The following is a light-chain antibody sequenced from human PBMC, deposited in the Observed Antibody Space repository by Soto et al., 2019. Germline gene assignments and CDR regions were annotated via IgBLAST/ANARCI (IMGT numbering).Light chain of an antibody. V-gene: IGLV2-14*01. CDR1: SADIGAYDY. CDR3: SAYRSGSGHV. Sequence: QSALTQPASVSASPCQSIFISCTGTSADIGAYDYVSWYQQHPGKAPKRILYAVNDLPSGVYSRFSGYKSVNTASLTISGFQADEEADYYCSAYRSGSGHVFGTGTKGTVL. CDR2: AVN. J-gene: IGLJ1*01.